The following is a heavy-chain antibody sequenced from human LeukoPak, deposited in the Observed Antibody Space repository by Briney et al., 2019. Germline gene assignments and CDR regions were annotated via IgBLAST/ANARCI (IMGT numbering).Heavy chain of an antibody. D-gene: IGHD3-10*01. CDR1: GGTFSSYA. CDR3: ARGLYGSGSYYLDY. Sequence: GASVKVSCKASGGTFSSYAISWVRQAPGQGLEWMGRIIPILGIANYAQKFQGRVTITADKSTSTAYMELSSLRSEDTAVYYCARGLYGSGSYYLDYWGQGTLVTVSS. J-gene: IGHJ4*02. CDR2: IIPILGIA. V-gene: IGHV1-69*04.